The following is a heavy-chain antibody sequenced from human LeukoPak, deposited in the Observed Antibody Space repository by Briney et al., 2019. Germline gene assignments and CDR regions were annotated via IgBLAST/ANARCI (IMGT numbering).Heavy chain of an antibody. CDR2: ISWNSDSI. CDR3: AKDAYSGYDYSGYFDY. CDR1: GFTLNDYA. D-gene: IGHD5-12*01. J-gene: IGHJ4*02. V-gene: IGHV3-9*01. Sequence: RSLRLSCAASGFTLNDYAMHWVRQAPGKGLEWVSGISWNSDSIAYADSVKGRFTISRDNAKNSLYLHMNSLRAEDTALYYCAKDAYSGYDYSGYFDYWGQGTLVTVSS.